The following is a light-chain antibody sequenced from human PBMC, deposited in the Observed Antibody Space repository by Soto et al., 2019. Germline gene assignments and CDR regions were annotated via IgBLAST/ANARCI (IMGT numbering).Light chain of an antibody. V-gene: IGLV2-14*01. Sequence: QSALTQPASVSGSPGQSITISCTGTSSDIGAYNHVSWYQQYPGKAPTLMIYEVTNRPSGVSSRFSGSKSGNTASLTISGLQVEDEADYYCSSYTTAFFYVFGTGTKVTV. CDR3: SSYTTAFFYV. J-gene: IGLJ1*01. CDR2: EVT. CDR1: SSDIGAYNH.